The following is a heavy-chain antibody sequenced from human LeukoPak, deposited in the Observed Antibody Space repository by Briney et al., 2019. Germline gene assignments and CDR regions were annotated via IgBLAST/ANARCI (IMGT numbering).Heavy chain of an antibody. J-gene: IGHJ6*03. V-gene: IGHV4-59*01. Sequence: SETLSLTCTVSGGSISSYYWSWIRQPPGKGLEWIGYIYYSGSTNYNPSLKSRVTISVDTSKNQFSLKLSSVTAADTAVYYCARITWDYDYVWGSYRSSLYYYYYMDVWGKGTTVTISS. CDR2: IYYSGST. CDR1: GGSISSYY. D-gene: IGHD3-16*02. CDR3: ARITWDYDYVWGSYRSSLYYYYYMDV.